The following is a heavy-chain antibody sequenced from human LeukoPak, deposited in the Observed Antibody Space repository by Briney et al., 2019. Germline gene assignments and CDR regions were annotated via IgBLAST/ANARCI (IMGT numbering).Heavy chain of an antibody. CDR3: ATETNGRHYDY. CDR1: GLTFSTSG. V-gene: IGHV3-21*06. J-gene: IGHJ4*02. CDR2: IGPTGSDR. D-gene: IGHD1-14*01. Sequence: GGSLRLSCTASGLTFSTSGFSWVRQAPGKGLEWVASIGPTGSDRYHASSIKGRFTISRDNANNSLYLQMNSLRAEDTAVYYCATETNGRHYDYWGQGTLLTVSS.